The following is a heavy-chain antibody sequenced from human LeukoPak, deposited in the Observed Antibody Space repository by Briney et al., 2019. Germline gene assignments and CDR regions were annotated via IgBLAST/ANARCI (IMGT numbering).Heavy chain of an antibody. CDR3: ARSVVAATETFDY. J-gene: IGHJ4*02. CDR2: ISSSGSTI. V-gene: IGHV3-11*04. Sequence: GGSLRLSCAASGFTFSYFYMSWIRQAPGKGLEWVSYISSSGSTIFYADSVKGRFTISRDNAKNSLYLQMNSLRAEDTAVYYCARSVVAATETFDYWGQGTLVTVSS. CDR1: GFTFSYFY. D-gene: IGHD2-15*01.